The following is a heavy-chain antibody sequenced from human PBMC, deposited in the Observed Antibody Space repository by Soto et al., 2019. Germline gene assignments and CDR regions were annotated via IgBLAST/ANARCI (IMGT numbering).Heavy chain of an antibody. CDR2: MYTKNDNT. V-gene: IGHV1-8*01. J-gene: IGHJ4*02. Sequence: QVQLVQSGAEVKKPGASVKVSCKASGYTFTTSDINWVRQATGQGLEWMGWMYTKNDNTVYAQKFQGRVTMTKNTSISTAYLELSSLRSDDTAVYYCARGASSYDYWGQGTLVTVSS. CDR1: GYTFTTSD. CDR3: ARGASSYDY. D-gene: IGHD3-16*02.